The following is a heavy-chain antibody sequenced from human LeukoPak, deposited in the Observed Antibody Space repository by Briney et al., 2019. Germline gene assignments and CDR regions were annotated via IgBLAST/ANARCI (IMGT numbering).Heavy chain of an antibody. V-gene: IGHV4-59*12. CDR3: ARDITGSFDY. J-gene: IGHJ4*02. CDR2: IYYSGST. CDR1: GGSISSYY. D-gene: IGHD1-14*01. Sequence: SETLFLTCAVSGGSISSYYWSWIRQPPGKGLEWIGYIYYSGSTYYNPSLKSRVTISVDTSKNQFSLKLSSVTAADTAVYYCARDITGSFDYWGQGNLVTVSS.